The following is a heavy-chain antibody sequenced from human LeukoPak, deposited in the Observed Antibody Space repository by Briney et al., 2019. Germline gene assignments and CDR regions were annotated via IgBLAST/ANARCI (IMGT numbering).Heavy chain of an antibody. CDR1: GGSISSYY. J-gene: IGHJ5*02. CDR3: ARGPRTYCSGGSCYLFYWFDP. V-gene: IGHV4-59*01. CDR2: IYYSGST. D-gene: IGHD2-15*01. Sequence: SETLSLTCTVSGGSISSYYWSWIRQPPGKGLEWIGYIYYSGSTNYNPSLKSRVTISVDTSKNQFSLKLSSVTAADTAVYYCARGPRTYCSGGSCYLFYWFDPWGQGTLVTVSS.